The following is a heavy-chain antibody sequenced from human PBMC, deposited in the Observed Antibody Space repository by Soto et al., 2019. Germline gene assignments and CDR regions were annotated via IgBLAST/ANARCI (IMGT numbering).Heavy chain of an antibody. J-gene: IGHJ6*02. Sequence: GESLKISCKCSGYSFTSYWIGWVRQMPGKGLEWMGIIYPGDSDTRYSPSFQGQVTISADKSISTAYLQWSSLKASDTAMYYCARHLTTEYYYYYGMDVWGQGTTVTVSS. D-gene: IGHD4-17*01. CDR1: GYSFTSYW. CDR2: IYPGDSDT. V-gene: IGHV5-51*01. CDR3: ARHLTTEYYYYYGMDV.